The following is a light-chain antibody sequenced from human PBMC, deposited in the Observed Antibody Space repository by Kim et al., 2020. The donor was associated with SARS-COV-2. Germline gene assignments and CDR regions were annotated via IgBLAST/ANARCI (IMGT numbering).Light chain of an antibody. V-gene: IGKV2-30*01. CDR1: QSLVYSDVNIY. Sequence: PSSISFRSSQSLVYSDVNIYLNWFNQRPGQSPRRLIYKVSNRDSGVPDRFSGSGSGTDFTLQISRVEAEDVGVYYCMQGTHWPFTFGPGTKVDIK. CDR3: MQGTHWPFT. J-gene: IGKJ3*01. CDR2: KVS.